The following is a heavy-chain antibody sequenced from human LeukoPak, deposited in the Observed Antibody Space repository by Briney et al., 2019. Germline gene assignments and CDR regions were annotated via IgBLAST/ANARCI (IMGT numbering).Heavy chain of an antibody. CDR2: IYYSGST. CDR1: GGSISSGGYY. J-gene: IGHJ3*02. CDR3: ARDSVAVAGDRAFDI. Sequence: SETLSLTCTVSGGSISSGGYYWSWIRQHPGKGLEWIGYIYYSGSTNYNPSLKSRVTISVDSSKNQFSLKLSSVTAADTAVYYCARDSVAVAGDRAFDIWGHGTMVTVSS. D-gene: IGHD2-15*01. V-gene: IGHV4-61*08.